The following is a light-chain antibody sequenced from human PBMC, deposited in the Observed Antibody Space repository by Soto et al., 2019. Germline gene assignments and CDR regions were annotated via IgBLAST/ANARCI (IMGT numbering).Light chain of an antibody. CDR1: QSVSSSY. V-gene: IGKV3-20*01. J-gene: IGKJ1*01. CDR2: GAS. Sequence: EIVLTQSPGTLSLSPGERATLSCRASQSVSSSYLAWYQQKPGQAPRLLIYGASSRATGIPGRFSGSGSGTDFTLAISSLEPEDFAVYYCQQYGSSPGTFGQGTKVEIK. CDR3: QQYGSSPGT.